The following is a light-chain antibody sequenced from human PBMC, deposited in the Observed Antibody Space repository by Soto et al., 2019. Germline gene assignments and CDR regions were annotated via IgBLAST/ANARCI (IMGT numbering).Light chain of an antibody. CDR1: HSVSSSY. CDR2: GAS. Sequence: EIEWTRAPARLCVSPGGRATLSCRASHSVSSSYLAWYQQKPGQAPRLLIYGASSRATGIPDRFSGSGSGSDFTLTISRLEPEDFAVYCCHQYGSAPRTFGQGTKVDIK. CDR3: HQYGSAPRT. V-gene: IGKV3-20*01. J-gene: IGKJ1*01.